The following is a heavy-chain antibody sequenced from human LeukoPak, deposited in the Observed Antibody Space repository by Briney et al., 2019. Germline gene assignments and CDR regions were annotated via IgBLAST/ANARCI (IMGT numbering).Heavy chain of an antibody. CDR1: GGSFSGYY. J-gene: IGHJ4*02. CDR3: ARGPSGWYNY. V-gene: IGHV4-34*01. CDR2: INHSGST. D-gene: IGHD6-19*01. Sequence: PSKTLSLTCAVYGGSFSGYYWSWIRQPPGKGLEWIGEINHSGSTNYNPSLKSRVTISVDTSKNQFSLKLSSVTAADTAVYYCARGPSGWYNYWGQGTLVTVSS.